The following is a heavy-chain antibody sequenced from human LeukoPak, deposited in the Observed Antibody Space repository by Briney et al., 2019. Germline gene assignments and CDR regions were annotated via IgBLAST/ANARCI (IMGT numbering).Heavy chain of an antibody. Sequence: ASVKVSCKASGFTFTSYGINWVRQAPGQGLEWMGWISAYNGNTNYAQKLQGRVTMTRDTSISTAYMELSRLRSDDTAVYYCARGSDYDILTGYYRNYYYYMDVWGKGTTVTVSS. CDR2: ISAYNGNT. J-gene: IGHJ6*03. CDR3: ARGSDYDILTGYYRNYYYYMDV. CDR1: GFTFTSYG. V-gene: IGHV1-18*01. D-gene: IGHD3-9*01.